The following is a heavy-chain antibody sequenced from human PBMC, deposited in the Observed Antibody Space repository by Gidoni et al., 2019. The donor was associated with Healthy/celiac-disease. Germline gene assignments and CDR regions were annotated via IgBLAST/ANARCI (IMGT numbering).Heavy chain of an antibody. J-gene: IGHJ6*02. D-gene: IGHD2-2*01. Sequence: QLQLQESGPGLVKPSETLSLTCTPSGGSVSSGSYYWSCIRQPPGTGLEWIGYIYYSGSTNYNPSLKSRVNISVDTSKNQFSLKLSAVTAADTAVYYCARAPGYCSSTSCYTYYYGMDVWGQGTTVTVSS. V-gene: IGHV4-61*01. CDR3: ARAPGYCSSTSCYTYYYGMDV. CDR2: IYYSGST. CDR1: GGSVSSGSYY.